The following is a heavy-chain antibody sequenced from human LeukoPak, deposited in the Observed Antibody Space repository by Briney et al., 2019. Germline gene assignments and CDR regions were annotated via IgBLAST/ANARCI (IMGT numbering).Heavy chain of an antibody. J-gene: IGHJ4*02. V-gene: IGHV1-69*05. D-gene: IGHD2-15*01. Sequence: SVTVSCKASGGTFSSYAISWVRQAPGQGLEWMGGIIPIFGTANYAQKFQGRVTITTDESTSTAYMELSSLRSEDTAVYYCARGRYCSGGSCYFDRFDYWGQGTLVTVSS. CDR2: IIPIFGTA. CDR3: ARGRYCSGGSCYFDRFDY. CDR1: GGTFSSYA.